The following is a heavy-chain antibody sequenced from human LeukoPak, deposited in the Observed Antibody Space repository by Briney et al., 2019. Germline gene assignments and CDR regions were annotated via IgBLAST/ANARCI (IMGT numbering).Heavy chain of an antibody. CDR3: ARHYYDSSGYYYEDAFDI. CDR2: IYYSGST. J-gene: IGHJ3*02. D-gene: IGHD3-22*01. CDR1: GGSISSHY. V-gene: IGHV4-59*08. Sequence: PSETLSLTCTVSGGSISSHYWSWIRQPPGKGLEWIGYIYYSGSTNYNPSLKSRVTISVDTSKNQFSLKLSSVTAADTAVYYCARHYYDSSGYYYEDAFDIWGQGTMVTVSS.